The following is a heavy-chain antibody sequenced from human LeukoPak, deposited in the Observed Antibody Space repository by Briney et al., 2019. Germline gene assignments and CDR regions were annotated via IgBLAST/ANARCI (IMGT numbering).Heavy chain of an antibody. Sequence: GGSLRLPCAASGFTFSGSAMHWVRQASGKGLEWVGRIRSKANSYATAYAASVKGRFTISRDDSKNTAYLQMNSLKTEDTAVYYCTTELEYFDYWGQGTLVTVSS. V-gene: IGHV3-73*01. J-gene: IGHJ4*02. CDR3: TTELEYFDY. D-gene: IGHD1-1*01. CDR1: GFTFSGSA. CDR2: IRSKANSYAT.